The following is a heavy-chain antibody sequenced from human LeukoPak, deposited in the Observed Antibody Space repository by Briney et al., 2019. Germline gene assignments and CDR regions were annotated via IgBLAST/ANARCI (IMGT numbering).Heavy chain of an antibody. CDR3: ERVRRDGYNLDY. CDR2: INPNSGGT. V-gene: IGHV1-2*02. D-gene: IGHD5-24*01. CDR1: GYTFTGYY. Sequence: ASVKVSCKASGYTFTGYYMHWVRQAPGQGLEWMGWINPNSGGTNYAQKFQGRVTMTSDTSISTAYTELSRLRSDDTAVYYCERVRRDGYNLDYWGQGTLVTVSS. J-gene: IGHJ4*02.